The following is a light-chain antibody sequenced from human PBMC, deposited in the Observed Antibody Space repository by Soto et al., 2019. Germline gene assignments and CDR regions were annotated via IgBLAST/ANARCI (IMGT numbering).Light chain of an antibody. Sequence: QAVVTQPPSASGTPGQRVTISCSESSSSIGSNYIYWYQQLPGTAPKPLIYRDSQRPSGVPDRFSGSKSGTSASLAISGLRSEDEADYYCAAWDDSLRGWVFGGGTKLTVL. CDR3: AAWDDSLRGWV. CDR1: SSSIGSNY. V-gene: IGLV1-47*01. CDR2: RDS. J-gene: IGLJ3*02.